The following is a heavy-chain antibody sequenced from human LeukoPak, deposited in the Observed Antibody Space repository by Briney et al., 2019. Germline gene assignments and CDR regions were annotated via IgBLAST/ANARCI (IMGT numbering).Heavy chain of an antibody. D-gene: IGHD5-12*01. CDR1: GYTFTSYG. J-gene: IGHJ4*02. Sequence: ASVKVSCKASGYTFTSYGISWVRQAPGQGLEWMGWISAYNGNTNYAQKLQGRVTMTTDTSTSTAYMELRSLRSDDTAVYYRARVDGYSGYGARDYWGQGTLVTVSS. V-gene: IGHV1-18*01. CDR3: ARVDGYSGYGARDY. CDR2: ISAYNGNT.